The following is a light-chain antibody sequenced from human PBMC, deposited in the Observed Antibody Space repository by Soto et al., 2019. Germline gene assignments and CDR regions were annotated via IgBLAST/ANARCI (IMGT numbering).Light chain of an antibody. Sequence: DIVLTQSPDSVAVSLGERATINCKSSQSVLFSINQKNYLAWYHQKPGQPPKLLIYWASIRESGVPTRFSGSGSGTNFTLTISSLQAEDAAVYYCQQYYTTPPTFGLGTKVEGK. CDR3: QQYYTTPPT. CDR2: WAS. J-gene: IGKJ1*01. CDR1: QSVLFSINQKNY. V-gene: IGKV4-1*01.